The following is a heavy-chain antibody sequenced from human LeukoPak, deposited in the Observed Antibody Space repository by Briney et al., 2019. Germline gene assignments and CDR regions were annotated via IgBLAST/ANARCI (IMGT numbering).Heavy chain of an antibody. CDR1: GFTFKDYA. D-gene: IGHD6-6*01. J-gene: IGHJ4*02. CDR3: AKSGAYTSSSIDY. V-gene: IGHV3-23*01. Sequence: GGSLRLSCAASGFTFKDYAMNWVRQAPGKGLQWVSSIHYSGRDTYYADFVKGLFTIFRDNSKNTLYLQMNSLRAEDSAVYYCAKSGAYTSSSIDYWGQGTLVTVSS. CDR2: IHYSGRDT.